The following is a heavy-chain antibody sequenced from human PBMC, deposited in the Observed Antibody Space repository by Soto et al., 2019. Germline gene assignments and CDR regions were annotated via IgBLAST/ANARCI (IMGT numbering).Heavy chain of an antibody. D-gene: IGHD3-16*01. CDR2: IYYSGST. J-gene: IGHJ4*02. V-gene: IGHV4-30-4*01. CDR1: CGSISRGDFY. Sequence: ASETLCLTCTVSCGSISRGDFYLGWVRQPPGKGLEWIGYIYYSGSTYYNPSLKSRVTISVDTSKNQFSLKLSSVTAADTAVYYCARVGGSTQFDYWGQGTLVTVSS. CDR3: ARVGGSTQFDY.